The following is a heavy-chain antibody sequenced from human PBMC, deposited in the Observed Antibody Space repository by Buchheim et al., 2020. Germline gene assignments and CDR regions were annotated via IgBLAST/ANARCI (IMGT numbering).Heavy chain of an antibody. Sequence: EVQLLESGGGLVQPGGSLRLSCAASGFMFSSYAMTWVRQAPGKGLYWVSSLSGSGGSTFYAVSVKGRFTISRDNSKNTLYFQKNSLRAEDTAVYYCAKGGTRMDYYYSMDVWGKGTT. J-gene: IGHJ6*03. V-gene: IGHV3-23*01. CDR2: LSGSGGST. CDR1: GFMFSSYA. D-gene: IGHD1/OR15-1a*01. CDR3: AKGGTRMDYYYSMDV.